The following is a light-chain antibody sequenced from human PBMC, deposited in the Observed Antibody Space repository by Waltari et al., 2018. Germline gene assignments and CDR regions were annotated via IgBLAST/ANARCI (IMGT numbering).Light chain of an antibody. J-gene: IGLJ2*01. Sequence: QSALAQPASVSGSPGQSITISCTGTDSDIGAYNYVSWYQQHPGIAPKLLLYDVSDRPSGVSDSFSGSKSGKTASLTISGLQPEDAADYYCSSYTRRNTVIFGGGTKLTVV. CDR2: DVS. CDR3: SSYTRRNTVI. CDR1: DSDIGAYNY. V-gene: IGLV2-14*03.